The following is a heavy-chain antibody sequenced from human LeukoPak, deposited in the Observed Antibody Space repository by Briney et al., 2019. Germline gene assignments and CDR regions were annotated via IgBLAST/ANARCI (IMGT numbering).Heavy chain of an antibody. D-gene: IGHD3-3*01. J-gene: IGHJ4*02. CDR2: ISSSSSTI. CDR3: ARGGYDFWSGYRPFDY. Sequence: GGSLRLSCAASGFTFSSYSMNWVRQAPGKGLEWVSYISSSSSTIYYADSVKGRSTISRDNAKNSLYLQMNSLRAEDTAVYYCARGGYDFWSGYRPFDYWGQGTLVTVSS. CDR1: GFTFSSYS. V-gene: IGHV3-48*01.